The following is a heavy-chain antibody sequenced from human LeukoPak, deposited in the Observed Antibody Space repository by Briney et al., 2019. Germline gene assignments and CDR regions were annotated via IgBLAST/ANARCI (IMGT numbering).Heavy chain of an antibody. CDR1: GYTFTSYG. CDR3: ARSRFLEWSNNWFDP. D-gene: IGHD3-3*01. J-gene: IGHJ5*02. Sequence: ASVKVSCKASGYTFTSYGTSWVRQAPGQGLEWMGWISAYNGNTNYAQKLQGRVTMTTDTSTSTAYMELRSLRSDDTAVYYCARSRFLEWSNNWFDPWGQGTLVTVSS. CDR2: ISAYNGNT. V-gene: IGHV1-18*01.